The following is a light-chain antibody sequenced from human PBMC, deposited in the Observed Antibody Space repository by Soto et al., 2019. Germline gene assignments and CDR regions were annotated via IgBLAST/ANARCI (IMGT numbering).Light chain of an antibody. CDR1: QSVSSY. J-gene: IGKJ1*01. Sequence: EIVLTQSPCTLSLSPGERATLFCRASQSVSSYLAWYQQKPGQAPRLLISGASSRATGVPERFSGSGSGTDFTLTISRLEPEDFAVYYCQQYGSPSRTFGQGTKVEIK. V-gene: IGKV3-20*01. CDR2: GAS. CDR3: QQYGSPSRT.